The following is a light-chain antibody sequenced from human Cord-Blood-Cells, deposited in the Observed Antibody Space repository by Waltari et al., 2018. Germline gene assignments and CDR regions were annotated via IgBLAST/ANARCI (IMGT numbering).Light chain of an antibody. CDR1: QGISSY. Sequence: VFWLTQSPSLLSASTGDRATIRCRLSQGISSYLAWYQQKPGKAPELLIYAASTLQSGVPSSFGGSGSGTDFTLTITCLRSKVLAFYYCHHDYSFPYSLGKGTKLEIK. V-gene: IGKV1D-8*01. J-gene: IGKJ2*03. CDR3: HHDYSFPYS. CDR2: AAS.